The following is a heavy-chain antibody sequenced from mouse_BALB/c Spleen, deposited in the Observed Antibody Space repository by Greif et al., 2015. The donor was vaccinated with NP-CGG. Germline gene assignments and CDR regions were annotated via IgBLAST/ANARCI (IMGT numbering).Heavy chain of an antibody. CDR2: INPSNGGT. CDR3: TRGPYYYGSSYRFDY. CDR1: GYTFTSYY. J-gene: IGHJ2*01. D-gene: IGHD1-1*01. Sequence: QVQLQQSGAELVKPGASVKLSCKASGYTFTSYYMYWVKQRPGQGLEWIGEINPSNGGTNFNEKFKSKATLTVDKSSSXAYMQLSSLTSEDSAVFYCTRGPYYYGSSYRFDYWGQGTTLTVSS. V-gene: IGHV1S81*02.